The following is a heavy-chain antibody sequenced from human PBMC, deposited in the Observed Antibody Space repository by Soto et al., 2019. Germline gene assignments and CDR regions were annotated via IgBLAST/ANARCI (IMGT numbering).Heavy chain of an antibody. J-gene: IGHJ4*02. D-gene: IGHD3-9*01. V-gene: IGHV1-2*02. CDR2: INPNTGVT. CDR3: AREKDYYILTVYKRAGGLDY. Sequence: QVQLVQSGAEVKKPGASVKVSCKASGYSFTGYFIHWVRQAPGQGLEWMGWINPNTGVTKYAQEFQGRVTMTRDTSITTAYMELSSLRSDDTAVYYCAREKDYYILTVYKRAGGLDYWGQGTQVSVSS. CDR1: GYSFTGYF.